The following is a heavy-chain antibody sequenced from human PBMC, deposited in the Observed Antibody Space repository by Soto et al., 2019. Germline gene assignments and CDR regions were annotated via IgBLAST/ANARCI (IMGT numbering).Heavy chain of an antibody. CDR2: ISDRGVRT. CDR3: ANRQYYGSGSRDY. J-gene: IGHJ4*02. D-gene: IGHD3-10*01. CDR1: GFTFSNYA. V-gene: IGHV3-23*01. Sequence: EVQLLESGGGLVQPGWSLRLSCAASGFTFSNYAMSWVRQAPGKGLEWVSSISDRGVRTDYADSVEGRFTISRDNSKNTVYLPRTSLRAEATPLYYWANRQYYGSGSRDYWGQGSLVAFSS.